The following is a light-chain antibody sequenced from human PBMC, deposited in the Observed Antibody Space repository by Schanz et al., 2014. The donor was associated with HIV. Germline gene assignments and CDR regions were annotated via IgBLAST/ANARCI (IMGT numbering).Light chain of an antibody. V-gene: IGLV2-8*01. J-gene: IGLJ1*01. CDR3: NSYSHSNTYV. CDR1: SSDVGGYNY. Sequence: QSALTQPPSASGSPGQSVTISCTGTSSDVGGYNYVSWYQQHPGKAPKLMIYEVSKRPSGVSNRFSGSKSGNTASLTISGLQPEDEADYYCNSYSHSNTYVFGSGTKLTVL. CDR2: EVS.